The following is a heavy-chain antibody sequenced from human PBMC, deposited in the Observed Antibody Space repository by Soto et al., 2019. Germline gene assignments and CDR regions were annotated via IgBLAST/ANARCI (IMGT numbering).Heavy chain of an antibody. CDR3: ARAKGINCSSTSCSSYYYGMDV. J-gene: IGHJ6*02. CDR1: GYTFTSYG. CDR2: ISAYNGNK. V-gene: IGHV1-18*04. Sequence: ASVKVSCKASGYTFTSYGISWVRQAPGQGLEWMGWISAYNGNKNYAQKLQGRVTMTTDTSTSTAYMELRSLRSDDPAVYYCARAKGINCSSTSCSSYYYGMDVWGQGTTVTVSS. D-gene: IGHD2-2*01.